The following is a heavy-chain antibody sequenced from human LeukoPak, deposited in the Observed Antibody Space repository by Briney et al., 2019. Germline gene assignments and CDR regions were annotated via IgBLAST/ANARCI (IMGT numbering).Heavy chain of an antibody. J-gene: IGHJ4*02. Sequence: SETLSLTCAVSGGSISSSNWWSWVRQPPGKGLEWIGEIYHSGSTNYNPSLKSRVTISVDTSKNQFSLKLSSVTAADTAVYYCARLDDDSSGGFDYWGQGTLVTVSS. D-gene: IGHD3-22*01. V-gene: IGHV4-4*02. CDR2: IYHSGST. CDR1: GGSISSSNW. CDR3: ARLDDDSSGGFDY.